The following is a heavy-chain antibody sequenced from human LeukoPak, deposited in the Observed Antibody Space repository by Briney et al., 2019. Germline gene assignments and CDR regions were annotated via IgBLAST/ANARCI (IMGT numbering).Heavy chain of an antibody. CDR1: GFTFTNYW. J-gene: IGHJ6*02. Sequence: GGSLRLSCAASGFTFTNYWMSWVRQAPGKGLEWVANIKYVGSEKYYVDSVKGRFTISRDNAKNSLYLQMNSLRVEDTAVYYCARSQEGYYYLPLDVWGQGTTVTVSS. D-gene: IGHD2-8*01. V-gene: IGHV3-7*03. CDR3: ARSQEGYYYLPLDV. CDR2: IKYVGSEK.